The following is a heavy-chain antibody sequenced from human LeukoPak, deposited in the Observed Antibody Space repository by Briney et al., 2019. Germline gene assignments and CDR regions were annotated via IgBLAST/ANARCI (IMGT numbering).Heavy chain of an antibody. CDR1: GGSISSYY. CDR2: IYTSGST. J-gene: IGHJ2*01. CDR3: ASYAGFGEYWYFDL. Sequence: SETLSLTCTVSGGSISSYYWSWIRQPAGKGLEWIGRIYTSGSTNYNPSLKSRVTMSVDTSKNQFSLKLSPVTAADTAVYYCASYAGFGEYWYFDLWGRGTLVTVSS. D-gene: IGHD3-10*01. V-gene: IGHV4-4*07.